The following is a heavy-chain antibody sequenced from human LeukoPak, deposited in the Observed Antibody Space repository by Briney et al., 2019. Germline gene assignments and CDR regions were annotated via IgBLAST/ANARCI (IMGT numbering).Heavy chain of an antibody. V-gene: IGHV3-7*05. J-gene: IGHJ4*02. D-gene: IGHD7-27*01. CDR1: GFTFSSYW. Sequence: PGGSLRLSCAASGFTFSSYWLGWVRQARGKGLEWVANIKDDGSEKYYVDSVKGRFTISRDNAKNSLFLQMNGLRADDTAVYYCARDAWAKVDCWGQGTLVTVSS. CDR3: ARDAWAKVDC. CDR2: IKDDGSEK.